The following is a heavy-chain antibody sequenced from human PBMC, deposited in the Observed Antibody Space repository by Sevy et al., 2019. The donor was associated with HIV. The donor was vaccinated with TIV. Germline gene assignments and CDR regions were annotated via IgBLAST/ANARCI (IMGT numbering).Heavy chain of an antibody. J-gene: IGHJ5*02. CDR2: IYHSGST. CDR3: ARVGGNWFDP. CDR1: GYSISSGYY. Sequence: SETLSLTCTVSGYSISSGYYWGWIRQPPGKGLQWIGSIYHSGSTYYNPSLKSRVTISVDTSKNQFSLKLSSVTAADTAVYYCARVGGNWFDPWGQGTLVTVSS. V-gene: IGHV4-38-2*02.